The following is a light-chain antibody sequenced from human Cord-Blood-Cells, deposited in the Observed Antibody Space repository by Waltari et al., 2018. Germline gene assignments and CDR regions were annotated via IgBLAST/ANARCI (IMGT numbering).Light chain of an antibody. V-gene: IGKV3-15*01. J-gene: IGKJ2*03. Sequence: ELVMTQSSATLSVSPGETATLSCRASQSVSSNLHWYQQKPGQAPRLLIYGASTRATGIPARFSGSGSGTEFTLTISSLQSEDFAVYYCQQYNDWPPYSFGQGTKLEIK. CDR2: GAS. CDR3: QQYNDWPPYS. CDR1: QSVSSN.